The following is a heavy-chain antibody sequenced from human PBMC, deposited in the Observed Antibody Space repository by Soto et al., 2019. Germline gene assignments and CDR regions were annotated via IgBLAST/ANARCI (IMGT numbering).Heavy chain of an antibody. D-gene: IGHD3-3*02. J-gene: IGHJ6*02. V-gene: IGHV1-69*12. CDR1: GGTFSSYA. CDR2: LIPLFRTP. Sequence: QVQLVQSGAEVKEPGSSVKVSCQASGGTFSSYALSWVRQAPGQGLEWMGGLIPLFRTPDYAQKFQGRVTITADESTSTADRERSSRRSEDTAIDYCARDNGRPQLGGNYYYITDVWGQGTTITVSS. CDR3: ARDNGRPQLGGNYYYITDV.